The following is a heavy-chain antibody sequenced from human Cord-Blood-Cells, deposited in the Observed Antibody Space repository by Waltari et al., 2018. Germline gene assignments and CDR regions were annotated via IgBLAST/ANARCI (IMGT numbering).Heavy chain of an antibody. CDR3: ARQVVVARAFDS. CDR1: GGSFSGYY. Sequence: QVQLQQWGAGLLKPSETLSLTCAVYGGSFSGYYWSWIRQPPGKGLECIGKTNHSAITHDNPSLDTRITRPVDPSKHQFALDLSAVTGAGTSVYYCARQVVVARAFDSGCQWTMLTVSS. J-gene: IGHJ3*01. D-gene: IGHD2-15*01. CDR2: TNHSAIT. V-gene: IGHV4-34*01.